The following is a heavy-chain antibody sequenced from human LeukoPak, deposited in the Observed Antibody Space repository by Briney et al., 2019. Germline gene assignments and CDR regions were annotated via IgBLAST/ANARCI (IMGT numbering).Heavy chain of an antibody. Sequence: GGSLRLSCAASGFTFSSYAMSWVRQGPGQGLEWVSTVSESGDSIYYADSVKGRFIISRDNSKNTMYLQMNSLRAEDTATYYCAKEALLSYGDYTYVDYWGQGTLVTVSS. CDR1: GFTFSSYA. V-gene: IGHV3-23*01. J-gene: IGHJ4*02. CDR3: AKEALLSYGDYTYVDY. CDR2: VSESGDSI. D-gene: IGHD4-17*01.